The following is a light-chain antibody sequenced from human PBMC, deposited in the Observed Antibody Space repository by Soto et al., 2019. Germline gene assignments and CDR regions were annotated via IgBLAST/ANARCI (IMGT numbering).Light chain of an antibody. CDR2: DAS. J-gene: IGKJ1*01. CDR3: QLYNNWPRR. V-gene: IGKV3-15*01. Sequence: EVVLSLSLATLSLSPGDRATLSCRASQSVKTYLAWYQQRPGQAPRFLIYDASTRATGIPARFSGSGSGTEFTLTISSLQSEDFAVYYCQLYNNWPRRFGQVGKVDVK. CDR1: QSVKTY.